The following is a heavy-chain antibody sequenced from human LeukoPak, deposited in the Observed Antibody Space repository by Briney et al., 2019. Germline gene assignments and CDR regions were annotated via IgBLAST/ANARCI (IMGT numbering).Heavy chain of an antibody. J-gene: IGHJ3*02. CDR3: ARLEFRYYDFWSGYLGYAFDI. Sequence: PSETLSLTSTVAAPSISSSSYYWSWIRQPPGKGLEWIGSIYFSGSTYYNPSLKSRVTISVDTSKNQFSLKLSSVTAADTAVYYCARLEFRYYDFWSGYLGYAFDIWGQGTMVTVSS. CDR2: IYFSGST. V-gene: IGHV4-39*01. CDR1: APSISSSSYY. D-gene: IGHD3-3*01.